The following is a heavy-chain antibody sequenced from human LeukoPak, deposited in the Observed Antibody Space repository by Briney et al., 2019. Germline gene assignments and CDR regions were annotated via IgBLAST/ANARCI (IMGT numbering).Heavy chain of an antibody. CDR2: IYYSGST. Sequence: SETLSLTCTVCGGFISSYYWSWIRQPPGKGLEWIGYIYYSGSTNYNPSLKSRVTISVDTSKNQFSLKLSSVTAADTAVYYCASSSSWYEGEYFQHWGQGTLVTVSS. D-gene: IGHD6-13*01. CDR1: GGFISSYY. J-gene: IGHJ1*01. CDR3: ASSSSWYEGEYFQH. V-gene: IGHV4-59*01.